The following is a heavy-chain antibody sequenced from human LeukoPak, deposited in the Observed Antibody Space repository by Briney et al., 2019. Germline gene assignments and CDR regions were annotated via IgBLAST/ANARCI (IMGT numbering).Heavy chain of an antibody. V-gene: IGHV3-33*01. CDR3: ARAPGYYDSSGYYFHLDI. Sequence: GGSPRPSCAASGFTFSTYCNHCVRQAPPKGLEWVAINWYDGSNKQYADSVKGRFTITRDNSKNTLYLQMNSLRAEDTAVYYCARAPGYYDSSGYYFHLDIWGQGTMVTVSS. CDR2: NWYDGSNK. J-gene: IGHJ3*02. D-gene: IGHD3-22*01. CDR1: GFTFSTYC.